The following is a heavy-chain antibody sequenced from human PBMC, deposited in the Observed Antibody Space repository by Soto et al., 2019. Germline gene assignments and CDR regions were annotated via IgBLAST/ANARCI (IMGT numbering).Heavy chain of an antibody. CDR1: GFTFSDYY. Sequence: GGSLRLSCAASGFTFSDYYMSWIRQAPGKGLEWVSYISSSGSTIYYADSVKGRFTISRDNAKNSLYLQMNSLRAEDTAVYYCARARDYDFWSGPYYYYMDVWGKGTTVTVSS. V-gene: IGHV3-11*01. J-gene: IGHJ6*03. CDR3: ARARDYDFWSGPYYYYMDV. CDR2: ISSSGSTI. D-gene: IGHD3-3*01.